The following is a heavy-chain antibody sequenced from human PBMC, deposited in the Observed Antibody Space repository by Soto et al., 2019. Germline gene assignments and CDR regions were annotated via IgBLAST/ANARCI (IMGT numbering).Heavy chain of an antibody. CDR3: ARHRWGSSSWYYFDY. CDR1: GGSISSYY. V-gene: IGHV4-59*08. D-gene: IGHD6-13*01. CDR2: IYYSGST. Sequence: SETLSLTCTVSGGSISSYYWSWIRQPPGKGLEWIGYIYYSGSTNYNPSLKSRVTISVDTSNNQFSLKLSSVTAADTAVYYCARHRWGSSSWYYFDYWGQGTLVTVSS. J-gene: IGHJ4*02.